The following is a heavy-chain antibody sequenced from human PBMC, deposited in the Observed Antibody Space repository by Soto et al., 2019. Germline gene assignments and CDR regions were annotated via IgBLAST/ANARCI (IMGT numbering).Heavy chain of an antibody. D-gene: IGHD5-12*01. CDR2: IYYSGST. J-gene: IGHJ6*03. CDR3: ARSPALGTVATMYYYYYYMDV. V-gene: IGHV4-59*01. Sequence: SETLSLTCTVSGGSISSYYWSWIRQPPGKGLEWIGYIYYSGSTNYNPSLKSRVTISVDTSKNQFSLKLSSVTAADTAVYYCARSPALGTVATMYYYYYYMDVWGKGTTVTVSS. CDR1: GGSISSYY.